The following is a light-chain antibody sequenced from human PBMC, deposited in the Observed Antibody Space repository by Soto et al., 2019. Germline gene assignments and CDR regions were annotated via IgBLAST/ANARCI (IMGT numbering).Light chain of an antibody. CDR1: SSNIGAGYD. CDR3: QSYDSSLSALYV. Sequence: QSVLTQPPSVSGAPGQRVTISCTGTSSNIGAGYDVHWYQQLPGTAPKLLIYGNSNRPSGVPDRFSGSKSGNSASLAITGLQAEDEDDYYCQSYDSSLSALYVFGTGTKVTVL. V-gene: IGLV1-40*01. J-gene: IGLJ1*01. CDR2: GNS.